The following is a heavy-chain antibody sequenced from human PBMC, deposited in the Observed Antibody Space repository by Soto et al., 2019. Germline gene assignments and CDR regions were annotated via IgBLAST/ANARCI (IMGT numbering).Heavy chain of an antibody. CDR1: GGSISSYY. J-gene: IGHJ6*03. CDR3: ARTFARAADFDMDV. V-gene: IGHV4-59*01. D-gene: IGHD6-13*01. Sequence: SETLSLTCTVSGGSISSYYWSWIRQPPGKGLEWIGYIYYSGSTNYNPSLESRVTISVDTSKNQFSLKLSSVTAADTAVYYCARTFARAADFDMDVWGKGTTVTVSS. CDR2: IYYSGST.